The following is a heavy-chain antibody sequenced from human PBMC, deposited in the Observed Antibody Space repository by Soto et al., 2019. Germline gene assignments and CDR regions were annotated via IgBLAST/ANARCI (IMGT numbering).Heavy chain of an antibody. CDR3: ARSAGWYAVHS. D-gene: IGHD6-19*01. CDR1: GDSVSSPYY. CDR2: VFHTGTT. J-gene: IGHJ4*02. V-gene: IGHV4-4*02. Sequence: QVQLQESGPGLVKPSGTLSLTCAVSGDSVSSPYYWCWVRQPPGKGLEWIGEVFHTGTTSYTPSLRSRVTISMDNSINQFSLDLSSVTAADTAVYYCARSAGWYAVHSWGPGTLVIVSS.